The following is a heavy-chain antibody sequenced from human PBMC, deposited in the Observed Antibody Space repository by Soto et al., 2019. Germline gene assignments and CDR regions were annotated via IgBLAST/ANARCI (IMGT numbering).Heavy chain of an antibody. CDR3: ASNIVVVTAIPVYAFDI. Sequence: QVQLVQSGAEVEKPGSSVKVSCKASGGTFSSYAISWVRQAPGQGLEWMGGIIPIFGTANYAQKFQGRVTINADESTSTAYMELSSLRSEDTAVYYCASNIVVVTAIPVYAFDIWGQGTMVTVSS. D-gene: IGHD2-21*02. CDR2: IIPIFGTA. CDR1: GGTFSSYA. V-gene: IGHV1-69*01. J-gene: IGHJ3*02.